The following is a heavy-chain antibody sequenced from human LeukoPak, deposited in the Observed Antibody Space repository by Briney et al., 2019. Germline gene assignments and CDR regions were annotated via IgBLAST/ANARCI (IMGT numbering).Heavy chain of an antibody. CDR2: ISSSSSYI. CDR3: ARAGYSSSWYVVD. J-gene: IGHJ4*02. V-gene: IGHV3-21*01. D-gene: IGHD6-13*01. CDR1: EFTFSYYS. Sequence: PGGSLRLSCAASEFTFSYYSMNWVRQAPGKGLEWVSSISSSSSYIYYADSVKGRFTISRDNAKNSLYLQMNSLRAEDTAVYYCARAGYSSSWYVVDWGQGTLVTVSS.